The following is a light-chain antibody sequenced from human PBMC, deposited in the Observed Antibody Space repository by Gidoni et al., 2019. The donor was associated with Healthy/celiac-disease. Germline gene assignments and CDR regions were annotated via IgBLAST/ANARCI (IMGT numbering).Light chain of an antibody. CDR2: QDA. J-gene: IGLJ2*01. V-gene: IGLV3-1*01. CDR1: KLGVKY. CDR3: QAWDSSTVV. Sequence: SYELTQPPSVSVPPGQTASTTCSGDKLGVKYAFWYQQKPVQPPVMVIYQDAKRPSGIPERFSGSNSGNTATLTISGTQAMDEADYYCQAWDSSTVVFGGGTKLSVL.